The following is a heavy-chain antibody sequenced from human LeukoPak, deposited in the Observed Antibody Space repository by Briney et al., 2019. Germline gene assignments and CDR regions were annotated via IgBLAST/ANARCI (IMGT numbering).Heavy chain of an antibody. D-gene: IGHD6-6*01. Sequence: ASVKVSCKASGYTFTSYDINWVRQATGQGLEGMGWRNSNSGNTGYAQNFQGRVTMTRNTSISTAYMELSSLRSEDTAVYYCASGHGSSIYYYYYMDVWGKGTTVTVSS. V-gene: IGHV1-8*01. CDR1: GYTFTSYD. CDR3: ASGHGSSIYYYYYMDV. CDR2: RNSNSGNT. J-gene: IGHJ6*03.